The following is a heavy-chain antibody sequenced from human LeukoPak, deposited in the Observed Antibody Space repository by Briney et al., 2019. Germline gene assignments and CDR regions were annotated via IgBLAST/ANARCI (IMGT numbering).Heavy chain of an antibody. J-gene: IGHJ4*02. D-gene: IGHD3-10*01. CDR3: ARDWSHYYGSGSYHGY. Sequence: GGSLRLSCAASGFTFSSYSMNWVRQAPGKGQEWVSYISSSSSTIYYAASVKGRFTISSDNATNSLYLQMNSLRAEDTAVYYCARDWSHYYGSGSYHGYWGQGTLVTVSS. V-gene: IGHV3-48*01. CDR1: GFTFSSYS. CDR2: ISSSSSTI.